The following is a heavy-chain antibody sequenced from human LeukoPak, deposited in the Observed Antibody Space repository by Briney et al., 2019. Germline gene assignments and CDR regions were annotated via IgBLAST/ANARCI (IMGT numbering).Heavy chain of an antibody. V-gene: IGHV1-46*01. CDR3: ARGGEAAAGKGFDP. D-gene: IGHD6-13*01. Sequence: ASVTVSCKGSGYTFTSYYMHWVRQAPGQGLEWMRIINPSGGSTSYAQKFQGRVTMTRDTSTSTVYMELSSLRPEDTGVYYCARGGEAAAGKGFDPWGQGSLVAVSS. CDR1: GYTFTSYY. CDR2: INPSGGST. J-gene: IGHJ5*02.